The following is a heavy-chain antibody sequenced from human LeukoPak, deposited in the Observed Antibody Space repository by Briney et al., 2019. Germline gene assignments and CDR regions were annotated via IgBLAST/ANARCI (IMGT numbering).Heavy chain of an antibody. CDR1: GYSISSGYF. CDR2: IYHSGST. Sequence: SETLSLTCTVSGYSISSGYFWGWIRQAPGKGLEWIGSIYHSGSTYNNPSLRSRLTISIDTSKNQFSLKLSSVTAADTAVYYCARDGGYCDGGSCYSFDHWGQGILVTVSS. CDR3: ARDGGYCDGGSCYSFDH. D-gene: IGHD2-15*01. V-gene: IGHV4-38-2*02. J-gene: IGHJ4*02.